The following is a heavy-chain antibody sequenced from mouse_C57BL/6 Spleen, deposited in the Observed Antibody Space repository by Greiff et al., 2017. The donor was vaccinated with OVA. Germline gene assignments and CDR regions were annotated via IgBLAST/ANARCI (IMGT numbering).Heavy chain of an antibody. J-gene: IGHJ1*03. D-gene: IGHD2-5*01. CDR2: ISSGSSTI. Sequence: EVHLVESGGGLVKPGGSLKLSCAASGFTFSDYGMHWVRQAPEKGLEWVAYISSGSSTIYYADTVKGRFTISRDNAKNTLFLQMTSLRSEDTAMYYCARGLDYSNYDWYFDVWGTGTTVTVSS. V-gene: IGHV5-17*01. CDR3: ARGLDYSNYDWYFDV. CDR1: GFTFSDYG.